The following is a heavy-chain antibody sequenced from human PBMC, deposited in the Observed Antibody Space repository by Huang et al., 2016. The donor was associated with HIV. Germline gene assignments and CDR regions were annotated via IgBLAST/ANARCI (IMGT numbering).Heavy chain of an antibody. CDR3: ARAKDTWDAYDI. J-gene: IGHJ3*02. CDR1: GFPFTNHA. Sequence: QVQLVESGGGVVQPGRSLRLSCAASGFPFTNHAMHWVRQAPGKGLYWVAVISNDGSNNYYADSVKGRFTISRDSSKSTLFLHMTSLRTEDTAVYYCARAKDTWDAYDIWGQGTMVIVSS. CDR2: ISNDGSNN. D-gene: IGHD5-18*01. V-gene: IGHV3-30-3*01.